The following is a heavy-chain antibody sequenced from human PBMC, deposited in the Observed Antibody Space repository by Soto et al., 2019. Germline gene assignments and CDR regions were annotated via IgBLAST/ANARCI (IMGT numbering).Heavy chain of an antibody. CDR1: GYTFTSYG. J-gene: IGHJ3*02. Sequence: QVQLVQSGAEVKKPGASVKVSCKASGYTFTSYGISWVRQAHGQGLEWMGWISAYNGNTNYAQKLQGRVTMTTDTSTSTAYMKLRSLRTDATAVYNCARANRYRWTDDAFDIWDQGPMVTVTS. V-gene: IGHV1-18*04. CDR2: ISAYNGNT. CDR3: ARANRYRWTDDAFDI. D-gene: IGHD1-20*01.